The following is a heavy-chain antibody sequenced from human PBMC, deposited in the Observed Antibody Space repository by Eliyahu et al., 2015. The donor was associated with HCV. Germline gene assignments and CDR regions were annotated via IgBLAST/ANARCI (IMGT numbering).Heavy chain of an antibody. CDR3: ARGQGRPMVRGVIIRDVVYFNY. J-gene: IGHJ4*02. D-gene: IGHD3-10*01. CDR2: INHXGST. V-gene: IGHV4-34*01. CDR1: GGSFSGYY. Sequence: QVQLQQWGAGLLKPSETLSLTCAVYGGSFSGYYWSWIRQPPGXGLEWIGXINHXGSTNYNPSXKSRXTXSVDTSKNQFSLKLSSVTAADTAVYYCARGQGRPMVRGVIIRDVVYFNYWGQGTLVTVSS.